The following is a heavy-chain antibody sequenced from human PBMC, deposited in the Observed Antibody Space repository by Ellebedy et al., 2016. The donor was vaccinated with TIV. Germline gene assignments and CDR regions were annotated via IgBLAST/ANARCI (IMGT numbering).Heavy chain of an antibody. V-gene: IGHV1-18*01. CDR1: GYTFTSYG. Sequence: AASVKVSCKASGYTFTSYGINWVRQAPGQGLEWMGWISGYTGNTNYAQKLQGRVTMTSDTSTSTAYMELRRLRSDDTAVYYCARAPHSSMITFGGVSALFDYWGQGTLVTVSS. CDR2: ISGYTGNT. CDR3: ARAPHSSMITFGGVSALFDY. D-gene: IGHD3-16*01. J-gene: IGHJ4*02.